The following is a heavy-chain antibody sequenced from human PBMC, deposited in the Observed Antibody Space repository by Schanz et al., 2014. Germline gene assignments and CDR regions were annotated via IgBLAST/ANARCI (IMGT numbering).Heavy chain of an antibody. CDR2: FIVDSGNT. J-gene: IGHJ4*02. CDR1: GFTFSNYA. Sequence: EVQLLESGGGLVRPGGSLRLSCAASGFTFSNYAMSWVRQAPGKGLEWVSGFIVDSGNTYYAGSVKGRFSISRDYSKNTLYLQMNSLRAEDTAVYYCAKEPSHGDYDYYFDCWGQGALVTVSS. D-gene: IGHD3-22*01. V-gene: IGHV3-23*01. CDR3: AKEPSHGDYDYYFDC.